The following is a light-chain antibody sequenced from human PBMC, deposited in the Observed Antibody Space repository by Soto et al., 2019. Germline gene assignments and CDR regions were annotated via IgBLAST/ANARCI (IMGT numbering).Light chain of an antibody. CDR1: QGVSNY. V-gene: IGKV1-17*03. CDR2: AAS. CDR3: LQHNSYPRT. J-gene: IGKJ1*01. Sequence: DIQMTQSPSAMSASVGDRVTITCRASQGVSNYLAWFQQKQGKVPKRLIYAASSLKSGVQSRFSGSGSGTEVTLTSSSLQPEDVATYYCLQHNSYPRTFGQGTKVEIK.